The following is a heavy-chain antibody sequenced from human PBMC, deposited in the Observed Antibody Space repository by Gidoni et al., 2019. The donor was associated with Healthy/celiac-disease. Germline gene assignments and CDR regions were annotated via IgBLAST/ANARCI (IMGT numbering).Heavy chain of an antibody. CDR3: ARVVVPAAITSYSSYWYFDL. J-gene: IGHJ2*01. Sequence: EVQLVESGGGLVQPAGSLRLSCAAHGFPFRSYWMSWVRQAPGKGLGWVANIKQDGSEKYYVDSVKGRFTISRDNAKNSLYLQMTSLRAEDTAVYYCARVVVPAAITSYSSYWYFDLWGRGTLVTVSS. D-gene: IGHD2-2*01. CDR2: IKQDGSEK. V-gene: IGHV3-7*03. CDR1: GFPFRSYW.